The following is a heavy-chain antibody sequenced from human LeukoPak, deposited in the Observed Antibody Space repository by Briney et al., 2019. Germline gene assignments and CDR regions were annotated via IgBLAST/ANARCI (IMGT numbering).Heavy chain of an antibody. J-gene: IGHJ4*02. CDR2: IRYDGSNK. Sequence: PGGSLRLSCAASGFTFSSYGMHWVRQAPGKGLEWVAFIRYDGSNKYYADSVKGRFTISRDNSKNTLYLQMNSLRAEDTAVYYCARDGGWAYDFWSGPPGFDYWGQGTLVTVSS. D-gene: IGHD3-3*01. CDR1: GFTFSSYG. V-gene: IGHV3-30*02. CDR3: ARDGGWAYDFWSGPPGFDY.